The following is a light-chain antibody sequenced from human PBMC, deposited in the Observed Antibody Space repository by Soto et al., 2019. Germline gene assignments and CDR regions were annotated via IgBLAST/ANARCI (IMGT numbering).Light chain of an antibody. Sequence: EIVLTQSPATLSLSPGERATLSCRASQSVSSYLAWYQQKPGQAPRLLIYGISNRATGIPARFSGSGSGTDFTLTISSLEPEDFAVYYCQQRSTWPRTFGHGTKVDIK. CDR2: GIS. CDR3: QQRSTWPRT. J-gene: IGKJ1*01. CDR1: QSVSSY. V-gene: IGKV3-11*01.